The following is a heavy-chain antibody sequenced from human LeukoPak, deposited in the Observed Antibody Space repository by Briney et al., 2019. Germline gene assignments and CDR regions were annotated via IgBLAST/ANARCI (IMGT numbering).Heavy chain of an antibody. Sequence: SGGSLRLSCAASGFAFSNCGIHWVRQAPGKGLEWVAFIRYDRTIKKYADSVKGRFTISRDNSKNTLFLQMNSLRIEDTAVYYCARSTGDFGESLPDYWGQGTLVTVSS. V-gene: IGHV3-30*02. CDR2: IRYDRTIK. D-gene: IGHD3-10*01. CDR3: ARSTGDFGESLPDY. J-gene: IGHJ4*02. CDR1: GFAFSNCG.